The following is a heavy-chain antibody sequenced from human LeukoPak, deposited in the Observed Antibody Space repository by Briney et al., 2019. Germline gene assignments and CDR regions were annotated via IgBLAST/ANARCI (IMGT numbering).Heavy chain of an antibody. Sequence: GESLKISCRHSGTSFINYWIGWVRQMPGKGLEWMGMIYPDDSQTKYSPSFQGQLTISADKSISTAYLQWSSLKASDTAMYYCARHTVGDYYDSSGYGWFDPWGQGTLVTVSS. V-gene: IGHV5-51*01. D-gene: IGHD3-22*01. CDR3: ARHTVGDYYDSSGYGWFDP. CDR1: GTSFINYW. J-gene: IGHJ5*02. CDR2: IYPDDSQT.